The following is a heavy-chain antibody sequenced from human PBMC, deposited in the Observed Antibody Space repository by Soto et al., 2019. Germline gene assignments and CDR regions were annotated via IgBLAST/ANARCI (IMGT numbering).Heavy chain of an antibody. CDR1: GFTFSSYG. J-gene: IGHJ6*02. CDR3: AKEVGRYDFWSGYYPTPFFDYGMDV. V-gene: IGHV3-30*18. CDR2: ISYDGSNK. Sequence: QPGGSLRLSCAASGFTFSSYGMHWVRQAPGKGLEWVAVISYDGSNKYYADSVKGRFTISRDNSKNTLYLQMNSLRAEDTAVYYCAKEVGRYDFWSGYYPTPFFDYGMDVWGQGTTVTVSS. D-gene: IGHD3-3*01.